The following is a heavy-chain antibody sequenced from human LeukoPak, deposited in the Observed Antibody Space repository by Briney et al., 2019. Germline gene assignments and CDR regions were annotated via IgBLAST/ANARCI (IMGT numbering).Heavy chain of an antibody. CDR3: ARCRPYYYMDV. J-gene: IGHJ6*03. Sequence: GASVKVSCKASGYTFTGYYMHWVRQAPGQGLEWMGWINPKSGGTNYAQKFQGRVTMTRDTSISTAYMELSRLRYDDTAVYYCARCRPYYYMDVWGKGTTVTVSS. V-gene: IGHV1-2*02. CDR2: INPKSGGT. CDR1: GYTFTGYY.